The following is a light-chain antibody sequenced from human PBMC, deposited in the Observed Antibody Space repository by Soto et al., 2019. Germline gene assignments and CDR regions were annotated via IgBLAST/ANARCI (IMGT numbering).Light chain of an antibody. CDR3: QQRNRWPPVT. J-gene: IGKJ4*01. CDR2: DAF. CDR1: SSVSNS. Sequence: ESALTQSPDTLCFSPGERATLSCRVSSSVSNSLAWYQHKPGQAPRLLIYDAFNRATGVPTRFSGSGSGTDFTLTISSLEPEDFAVYYCQQRNRWPPVTFGGGTKVDIK. V-gene: IGKV3-11*01.